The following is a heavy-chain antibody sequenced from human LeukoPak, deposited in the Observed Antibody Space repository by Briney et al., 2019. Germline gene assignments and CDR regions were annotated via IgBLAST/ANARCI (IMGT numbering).Heavy chain of an antibody. D-gene: IGHD3-3*01. CDR2: IYGGGST. Sequence: GGSLRLSCAASGFTVSSNYMSWVRQAPGKGLEWVSVIYGGGSTYYADSVKGRFTISRDNSKNTLYLQMNSLRAEDTAVYYCAKVLIRITIFGVWGQGTMVTVSS. J-gene: IGHJ3*01. CDR3: AKVLIRITIFGV. CDR1: GFTVSSNY. V-gene: IGHV3-53*01.